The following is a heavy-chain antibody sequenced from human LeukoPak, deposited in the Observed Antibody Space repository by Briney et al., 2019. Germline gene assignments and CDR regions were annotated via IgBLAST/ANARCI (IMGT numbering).Heavy chain of an antibody. CDR1: GFTFSIYW. J-gene: IGHJ6*02. CDR2: ISGSGGSI. V-gene: IGHV3-23*01. CDR3: AKDLEAAQYYYYYGMDV. Sequence: PGGSLRLSCTASGFTFSIYWMSWVRQAPGKGLEWVSAISGSGGSIYYADSVKGRFTISRDNSKNTLYLQMNSLRAEDTAVYYCAKDLEAAQYYYYYGMDVWGQGTTVTVSS. D-gene: IGHD2-15*01.